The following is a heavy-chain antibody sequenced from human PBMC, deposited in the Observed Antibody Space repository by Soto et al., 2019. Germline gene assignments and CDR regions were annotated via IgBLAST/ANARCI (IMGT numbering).Heavy chain of an antibody. CDR1: GASLTKSY. V-gene: IGHV4-59*01. CDR3: ARERIGKEYYNGMDV. J-gene: IGHJ6*02. Sequence: SETLSLTCNVSGASLTKSYWSWIRQPPGKGLEWIGNVFYSGATRYNPSLKSRVSMSVDTSKSHFSLRLTFVTAADTAVYYCARERIGKEYYNGMDVWGQGTTVTVSS. CDR2: VFYSGAT. D-gene: IGHD3-10*01.